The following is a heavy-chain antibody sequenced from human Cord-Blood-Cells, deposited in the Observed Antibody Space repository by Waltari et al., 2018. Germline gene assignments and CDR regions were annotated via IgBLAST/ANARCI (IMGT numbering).Heavy chain of an antibody. Sequence: QVQLVESGGGVVPPGRSLRLSCAASGFPLSSYGMHWVRQAPGKGLEWVAVISYYVSNKYYAESVKGRFTISRDNSKNTLYLQRNSLRAEDMAVYYCAKAFWPNSNYWFDPWGQGTLVTVSS. CDR2: ISYYVSNK. V-gene: IGHV3-30*18. CDR3: AKAFWPNSNYWFDP. J-gene: IGHJ5*02. CDR1: GFPLSSYG. D-gene: IGHD4-4*01.